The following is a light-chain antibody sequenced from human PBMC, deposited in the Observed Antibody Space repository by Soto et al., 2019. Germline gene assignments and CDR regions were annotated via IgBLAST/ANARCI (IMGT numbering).Light chain of an antibody. CDR2: EVT. CDR3: SSYTSISSLV. CDR1: SSDVGGYNY. J-gene: IGLJ1*01. Sequence: QSALTQPASVSGSPGQSITISCTGTSSDVGGYNYVSWYQQHPGKAPKLLIYEVTNRPSGVSDRFSGSKSGNTASLTISGLLTEDETDYYCSSYTSISSLVFGTGTKLTVL. V-gene: IGLV2-14*01.